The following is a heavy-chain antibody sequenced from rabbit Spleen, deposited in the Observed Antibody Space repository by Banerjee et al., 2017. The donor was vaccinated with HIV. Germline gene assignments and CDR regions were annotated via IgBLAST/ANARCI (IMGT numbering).Heavy chain of an antibody. CDR1: GFSFSSSYY. CDR3: ARGSADDNYGYHSNL. D-gene: IGHD6-1*01. V-gene: IGHV1S40*01. CDR2: IYGGSSGST. J-gene: IGHJ4*01. Sequence: QSLEESGGDLVKPGASLTLTCTASGFSFSSSYYMCGVRQAPGKGLECIACIYGGSSGSTWYASWAKGRFPISKTSSTTVTLQMTSLTAADTAAYFCARGSADDNYGYHSNLWGPGTLVTVS.